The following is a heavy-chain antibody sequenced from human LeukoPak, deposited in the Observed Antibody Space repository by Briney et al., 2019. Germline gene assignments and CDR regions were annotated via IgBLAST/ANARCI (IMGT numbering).Heavy chain of an antibody. D-gene: IGHD6-13*01. CDR1: GYTFTSYG. J-gene: IGHJ6*02. CDR2: IIPIFGTA. CDR3: ARSIAAAGYYYYGMDV. Sequence: SVKVSCKASGYTFTSYGISWVRQAPGQGLEWMGGIIPIFGTANYAQKFQGRVTITADESTSTAYMELSSLRSEDTAVYYCARSIAAAGYYYYGMDVWGQGTTVTVSS. V-gene: IGHV1-69*13.